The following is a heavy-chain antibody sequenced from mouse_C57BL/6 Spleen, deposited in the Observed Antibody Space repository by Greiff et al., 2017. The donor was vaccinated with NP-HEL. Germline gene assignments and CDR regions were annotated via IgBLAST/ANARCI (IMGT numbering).Heavy chain of an antibody. CDR1: GFSLTSYG. V-gene: IGHV2-2*01. J-gene: IGHJ3*01. D-gene: IGHD3-3*01. Sequence: QVQLKESGPGLVQPSQSLSITCTVSGFSLTSYGVHWVRQSPGKGLEWLGVIWSGGSTDYNAAFISRLSISKDNSKSQVFFKMNSLQADDTAIYYCARKWGDEGSWFAYWGQGTLVTVSA. CDR2: IWSGGST. CDR3: ARKWGDEGSWFAY.